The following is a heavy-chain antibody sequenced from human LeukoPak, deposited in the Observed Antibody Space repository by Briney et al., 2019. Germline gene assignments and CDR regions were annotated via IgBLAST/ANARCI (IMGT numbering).Heavy chain of an antibody. J-gene: IGHJ6*03. CDR2: INDIGNT. CDR3: ARLGSVGYYNYQYMDI. CDR1: GGSFSGYY. V-gene: IGHV4-34*01. Sequence: PSETLSLTCAVYGGSFSGYYWSWIRQPPGKGLEWIGEINDIGNTNYDPSLRSRVTIPVDTSKNQFSLSLTSATAADTAVYFCARLGSVGYYNYQYMDIWGNGTTVTVSS. D-gene: IGHD3-10*01.